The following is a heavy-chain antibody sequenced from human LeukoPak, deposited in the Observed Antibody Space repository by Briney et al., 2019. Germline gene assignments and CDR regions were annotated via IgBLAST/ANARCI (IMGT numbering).Heavy chain of an antibody. CDR1: GYTFTSYG. V-gene: IGHV1-18*01. Sequence: ASVKVSCKASGYTFTSYGISWVRQAPGQGLEWMGWISAYNGNTNYAQKLQGRVTMTTDTSTSTAYMELRSLRSDDTAVYYCARDSSKSMLLRRHYYYGMDVWGQGTTGTVS. J-gene: IGHJ6*02. CDR3: ARDSSKSMLLRRHYYYGMDV. CDR2: ISAYNGNT. D-gene: IGHD2/OR15-2a*01.